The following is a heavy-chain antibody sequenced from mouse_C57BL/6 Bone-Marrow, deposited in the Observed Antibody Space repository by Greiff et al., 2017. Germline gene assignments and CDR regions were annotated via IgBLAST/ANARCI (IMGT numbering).Heavy chain of an antibody. CDR2: INPNNGGT. Sequence: EVQLQQSGPELVKPGASVKISCKASGYTFTDYYMNWVKQSHGKSLEWIGDINPNNGGTSYNQKFKGKATLTVDQSSSTAYMELRSLTSEDSAVSYCARGAVFDYWGQGTTLTVSS. CDR1: GYTFTDYY. J-gene: IGHJ2*01. V-gene: IGHV1-26*01. CDR3: ARGAVFDY.